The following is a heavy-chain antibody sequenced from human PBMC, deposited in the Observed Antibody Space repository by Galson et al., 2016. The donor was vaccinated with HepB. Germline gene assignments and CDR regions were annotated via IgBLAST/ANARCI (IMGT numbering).Heavy chain of an antibody. D-gene: IGHD6-13*01. Sequence: SLRLSCAASGFTFSDHAMSWFRQAPGKGLEWVGFISSNAYGGTTEFAASVKDRFTISRDGSKSIAYLQMSSLKIEDTAVYYCTDGGGIAAAARGLNHWGQGTLVTVSS. CDR2: ISSNAYGGTT. CDR3: TDGGGIAAAARGLNH. J-gene: IGHJ5*02. CDR1: GFTFSDHA. V-gene: IGHV3-49*01.